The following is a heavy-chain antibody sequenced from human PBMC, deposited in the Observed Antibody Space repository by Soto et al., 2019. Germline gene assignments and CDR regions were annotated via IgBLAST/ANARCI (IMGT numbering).Heavy chain of an antibody. CDR3: ARGRKGSTVTTYYYYGMDV. J-gene: IGHJ6*02. Sequence: QVQLQQWGAGLLKPSETLSLTCAVYGGSFSGYYWSWIRQPPGKGLEWIGEINHSGSTNYNPSLKSRVTISVDTSKNQFSPKLSSVTAADTAVYYCARGRKGSTVTTYYYYGMDVWGQGTTVTVSS. D-gene: IGHD4-17*01. CDR1: GGSFSGYY. CDR2: INHSGST. V-gene: IGHV4-34*01.